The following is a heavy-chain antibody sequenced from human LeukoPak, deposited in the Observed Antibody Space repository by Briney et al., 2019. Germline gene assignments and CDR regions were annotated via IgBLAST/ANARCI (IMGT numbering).Heavy chain of an antibody. CDR1: GFTFSSYA. J-gene: IGHJ6*01. CDR3: AKMKGHPLPKYYMDV. Sequence: GGSLRLSCAASGFTFSSYAMSWVRQTPGKGLEWVSAISGSGGSTYYADSVKGRFTISRDNSKNTLYLEMNSLRAEDTAIYYCAKMKGHPLPKYYMDVWGQGTTVTVSS. D-gene: IGHD1-26*01. CDR2: ISGSGGST. V-gene: IGHV3-23*01.